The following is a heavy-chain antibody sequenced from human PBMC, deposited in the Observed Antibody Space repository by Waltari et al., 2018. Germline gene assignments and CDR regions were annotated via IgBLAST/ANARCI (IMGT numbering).Heavy chain of an antibody. CDR2: INHSGST. J-gene: IGHJ4*02. D-gene: IGHD3-10*01. V-gene: IGHV4-34*01. CDR3: ARGGRGYYGSGSYSY. Sequence: QVQLQQWGAGLLKPSETLSLTCAVYGGSFSGYYWSWIRQPPGKGLEWFGEINHSGSTNYNPARKSRVTRSVDTAKNQFSLKLGSVTAADTAVYDCARGGRGYYGSGSYSYWGQGTLVTVSS. CDR1: GGSFSGYY.